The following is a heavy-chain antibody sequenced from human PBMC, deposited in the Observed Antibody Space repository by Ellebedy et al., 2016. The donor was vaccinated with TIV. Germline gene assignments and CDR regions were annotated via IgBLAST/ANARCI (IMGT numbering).Heavy chain of an antibody. CDR3: AKPLAYYEDEYYYFDY. CDR1: GYTFTSYY. D-gene: IGHD3-22*01. Sequence: AASVKVSCKASGYTFTSYYMHWVRQAPGQGLEWMGIINPDSGSTTYAQKFQGRVTMTRNTSISTAYMELSSLRSEDTAVYYCAKPLAYYEDEYYYFDYWGQGTLVTVSS. V-gene: IGHV1-46*01. J-gene: IGHJ4*02. CDR2: INPDSGST.